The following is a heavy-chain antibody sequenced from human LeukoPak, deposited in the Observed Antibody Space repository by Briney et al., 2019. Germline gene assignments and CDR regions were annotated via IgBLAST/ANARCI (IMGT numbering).Heavy chain of an antibody. J-gene: IGHJ5*02. Sequence: PSETLSLTCTVSGGSISSSHWWSWVRQPPGKGLEWIGEIYHSGSTNYNPSLKSRVAISVDKPKNHFSLKLSSVTAADTAVYYCARGAFLSFEELLPNVGKRWLDPWGQGTLVTVSS. CDR3: ARGAFLSFEELLPNVGKRWLDP. D-gene: IGHD3-10*01. V-gene: IGHV4-4*02. CDR1: GGSISSSHW. CDR2: IYHSGST.